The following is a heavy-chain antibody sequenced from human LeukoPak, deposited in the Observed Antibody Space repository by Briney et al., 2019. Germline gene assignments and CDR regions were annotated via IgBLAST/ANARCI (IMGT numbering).Heavy chain of an antibody. D-gene: IGHD3-9*01. CDR3: AKFYDILTGYFDY. V-gene: IGHV3-23*01. CDR1: GFTFSSYA. J-gene: IGHJ4*02. CDR2: ISGGSGNT. Sequence: GGSLRLSCVASGFTFSSYAMSWVRQPPGKGLDWVSGISGGSGNTEYADSVKGRFTISRDNSKSKLYLQMNSLRAEDTAVYYCAKFYDILTGYFDYWGQGTLVTVSS.